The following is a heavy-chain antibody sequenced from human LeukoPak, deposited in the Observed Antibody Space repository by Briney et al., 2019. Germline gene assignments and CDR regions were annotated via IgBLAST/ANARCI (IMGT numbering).Heavy chain of an antibody. CDR2: IWYDGSNK. J-gene: IGHJ4*02. CDR1: GFTFSSYG. D-gene: IGHD4-17*01. V-gene: IGHV3-33*01. CDR3: ARESYGDPSWDY. Sequence: GGSLRLSCAASGFTFSSYGMHWVRQAPGKGLEWVAVIWYDGSNKYYADSVKGRFTISRDNSKNTLYLQMNSLRAEDTAVYYCARESYGDPSWDYWGQGTLVTVSS.